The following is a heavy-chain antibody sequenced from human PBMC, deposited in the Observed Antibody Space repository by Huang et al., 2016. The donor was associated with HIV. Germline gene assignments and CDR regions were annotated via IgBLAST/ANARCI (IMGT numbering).Heavy chain of an antibody. Sequence: QVQLVESGGGVVQPGRSLRLSCAASGFSFSNYAVHWVRQAPGKGLEWVTVISKDGNNKYYADSVKGRFTISRDNSKNRLFLQMNSLKSEDSAVYYCATDGGGPQPFFYYMDVWGKGTTVTVSS. V-gene: IGHV3-30-3*01. D-gene: IGHD3-16*01. J-gene: IGHJ6*03. CDR1: GFSFSNYA. CDR3: ATDGGGPQPFFYYMDV. CDR2: ISKDGNNK.